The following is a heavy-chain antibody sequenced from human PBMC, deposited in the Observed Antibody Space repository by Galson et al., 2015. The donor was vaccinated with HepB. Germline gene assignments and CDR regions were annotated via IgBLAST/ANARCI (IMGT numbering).Heavy chain of an antibody. V-gene: IGHV3-7*03. CDR2: LTKDGREP. CDR1: GLPFTSYW. Sequence: SLRLSFAASGLPFTSYWMSWVRQAPGKGLEWVAPLTKDGREPSYVDSVTGRFTISRDHSPPSVYMQLTNLRVAAPAGAYCARLPWFGVWADCWGQGTLVTVSA. CDR3: ARLPWFGVWADC. J-gene: IGHJ4*02. D-gene: IGHD3-10*01.